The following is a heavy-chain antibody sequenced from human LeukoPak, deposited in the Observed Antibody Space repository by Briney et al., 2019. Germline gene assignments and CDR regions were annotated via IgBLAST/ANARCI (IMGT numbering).Heavy chain of an antibody. CDR3: ARDVDTGMVNNWFDP. V-gene: IGHV1-69*04. D-gene: IGHD5-18*01. CDR2: IIPILGIA. Sequence: SVKVSCKASGGTFTSYAISWVRQAPGQGLEWRGRIIPILGIANYAQKFQGRVTITTDKSTSTAYMELSSLRSEDTAVYYCARDVDTGMVNNWFDPWGQGTLVTVSS. J-gene: IGHJ5*02. CDR1: GGTFTSYA.